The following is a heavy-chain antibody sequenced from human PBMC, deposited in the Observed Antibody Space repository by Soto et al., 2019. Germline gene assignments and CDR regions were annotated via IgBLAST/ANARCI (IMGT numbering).Heavy chain of an antibody. CDR3: ARASGWYASYFDY. CDR2: IIPILGIA. J-gene: IGHJ4*02. V-gene: IGHV1-69*02. Sequence: GASVKVSCKASGGTFSSYTISWVRQAPGQGLEWMGRIIPILGIANYAQKFQGRVTITADKSTSTAYMELSSLRSEDTAVYYCARASGWYASYFDYWGQGTLVTVSS. D-gene: IGHD6-19*01. CDR1: GGTFSSYT.